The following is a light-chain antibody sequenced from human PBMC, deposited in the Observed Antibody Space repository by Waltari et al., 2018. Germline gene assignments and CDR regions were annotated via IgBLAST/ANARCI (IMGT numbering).Light chain of an antibody. CDR2: DVS. CDR3: SSYAISSTPVI. Sequence: QSALTQPASVSGSPGQSITISCSGTSSDIGYYNYVSWYQQHPGKAPKPMIHDVSNRPSGVSSRCSGAKSGNTASLTISGLQAEDEADYYCSSYAISSTPVIFGGGTKLTVL. J-gene: IGLJ2*01. CDR1: SSDIGYYNY. V-gene: IGLV2-14*03.